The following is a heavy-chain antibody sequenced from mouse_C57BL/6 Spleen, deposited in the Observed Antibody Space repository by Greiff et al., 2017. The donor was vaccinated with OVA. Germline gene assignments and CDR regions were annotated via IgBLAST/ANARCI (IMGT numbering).Heavy chain of an antibody. CDR1: GYTFTSYW. Sequence: QVQLKESGTELVKPGASVKLSCKASGYTFTSYWMHWVKQRPGQGLEWIGNINPSNGGTNYNEKFKSKATLTVDKSSSTAYMQLSSLTSEDSAVYYCARWGTAQAPFDYWGQGTTLTVSS. J-gene: IGHJ2*01. D-gene: IGHD3-2*02. CDR3: ARWGTAQAPFDY. CDR2: INPSNGGT. V-gene: IGHV1-53*01.